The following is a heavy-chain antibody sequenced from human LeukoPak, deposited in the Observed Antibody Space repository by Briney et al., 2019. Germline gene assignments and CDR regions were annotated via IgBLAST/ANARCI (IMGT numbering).Heavy chain of an antibody. D-gene: IGHD3-3*01. Sequence: GGSLRLSCAASGFTFSSYGMHWVRQAPGKGLEWVSAISGSGGSTYYADSVKGRFTISRDNSNNTLYLQMNSLRAEDTAVYYCAKDAEYYDFWSGYYYYYYYMDVWGKGTTVTVSS. J-gene: IGHJ6*03. V-gene: IGHV3-23*01. CDR2: ISGSGGST. CDR3: AKDAEYYDFWSGYYYYYYYMDV. CDR1: GFTFSSYG.